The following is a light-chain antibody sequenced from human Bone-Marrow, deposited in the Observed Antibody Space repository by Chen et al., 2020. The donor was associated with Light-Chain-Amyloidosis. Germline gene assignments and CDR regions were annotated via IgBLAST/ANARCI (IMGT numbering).Light chain of an antibody. CDR1: SSDVGGDNH. V-gene: IGLV2-14*01. CDR3: SSYTITNTRV. Sequence: QSALTQPASVSGSPGQSITISCTGTSSDVGGDNHVSWYQQHPDKAPKLMIYEVTNRPSWVHDRCSGSKSDKAAVLAISGLQTEDEADYCCSSYTITNTRVFGSGTRFTVL. J-gene: IGLJ1*01. CDR2: EVT.